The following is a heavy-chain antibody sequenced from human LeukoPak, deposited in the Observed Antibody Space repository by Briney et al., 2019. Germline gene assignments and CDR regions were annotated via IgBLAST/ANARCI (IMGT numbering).Heavy chain of an antibody. D-gene: IGHD3-10*01. CDR3: ASEIDYGSGSSAPGGFDY. CDR1: GGTFSSYA. CDR2: IIPIFGTA. Sequence: ASVKVSCKASGGTFSSYAISWVRQAPGQGLEWMGGIIPIFGTANYAQKFQGRVTITADESTSTAYMELSSLRSEGTAVYYCASEIDYGSGSSAPGGFDYWGQGTLVTVSS. V-gene: IGHV1-69*01. J-gene: IGHJ4*02.